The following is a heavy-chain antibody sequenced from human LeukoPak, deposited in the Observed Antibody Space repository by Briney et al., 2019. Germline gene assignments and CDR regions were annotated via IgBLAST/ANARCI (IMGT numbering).Heavy chain of an antibody. CDR2: IYSGGST. Sequence: GGSQRLSCAASGFTVSSNYMSWVRQAPGKGLEWVSVIYSGGSTYYADSVKGRFTISRDNAKNSLYLQMNSLRAEDTAVYYCASFQGITIFGVVIMDYWGQGTLVTVSS. CDR3: ASFQGITIFGVVIMDY. V-gene: IGHV3-66*01. J-gene: IGHJ4*02. D-gene: IGHD3-3*01. CDR1: GFTVSSNY.